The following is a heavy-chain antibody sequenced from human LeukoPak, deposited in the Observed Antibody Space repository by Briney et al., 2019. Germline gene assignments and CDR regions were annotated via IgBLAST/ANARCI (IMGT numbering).Heavy chain of an antibody. CDR1: GGSFSGYY. CDR3: ARVGSWLYYYDSSGYFDY. V-gene: IGHV4-34*01. Sequence: SETLSLTCAVYGGSFSGYYWSWIRQPPGKGLEWIGEINHSGSTNYNPSLKSRVTISVGTSKNQFSLKLSSVTAADTAVYYCARVGSWLYYYDSSGYFDYWGQGTLVTVSS. D-gene: IGHD3-22*01. CDR2: INHSGST. J-gene: IGHJ4*02.